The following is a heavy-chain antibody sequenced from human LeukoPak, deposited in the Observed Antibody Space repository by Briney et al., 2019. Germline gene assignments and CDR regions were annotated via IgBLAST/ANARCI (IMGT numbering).Heavy chain of an antibody. CDR1: GGSISSYY. Sequence: PSETLSLTCTVSGGSISSYYWSWIRQPPGKGLEWIGYIYYSGSTNYNPSLKSRVTISVDTSKNQFSLKLSSVTAADTAVYYCARGSGYELYSFDYWGQGTLVTVSS. CDR3: ARGSGYELYSFDY. J-gene: IGHJ4*02. CDR2: IYYSGST. V-gene: IGHV4-59*08. D-gene: IGHD5-12*01.